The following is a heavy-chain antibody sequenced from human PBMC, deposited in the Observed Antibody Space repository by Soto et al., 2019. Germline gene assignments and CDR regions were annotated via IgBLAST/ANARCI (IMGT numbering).Heavy chain of an antibody. V-gene: IGHV3-30-3*01. CDR3: ARSLYYYDSSGER. D-gene: IGHD3-22*01. CDR1: GFTFSNYA. CDR2: ISYDGSNK. Sequence: SLRLSCGASGFTFSNYAMHWVRQAPGKWLEWVAVISYDGSNKYYADSVKGRFTISRDNSKNTVYLQMNSLRAEDTAVYYCARSLYYYDSSGERWGQGTLVTVCS. J-gene: IGHJ4*02.